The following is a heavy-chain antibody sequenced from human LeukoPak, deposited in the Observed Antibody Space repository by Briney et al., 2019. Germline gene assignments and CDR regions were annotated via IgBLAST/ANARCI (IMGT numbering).Heavy chain of an antibody. CDR2: IYTSGST. Sequence: SETLSLTCAVYGGSFSGYYWSWIRQPAGKGLEWIGRIYTSGSTKYNPSLKSRATISVDTSKNQFSLKLSSVTAADTAVYYCARDWVTISDDAFDIWGQGTMVTVSS. J-gene: IGHJ3*02. D-gene: IGHD3-3*02. CDR3: ARDWVTISDDAFDI. CDR1: GGSFSGYY. V-gene: IGHV4-4*07.